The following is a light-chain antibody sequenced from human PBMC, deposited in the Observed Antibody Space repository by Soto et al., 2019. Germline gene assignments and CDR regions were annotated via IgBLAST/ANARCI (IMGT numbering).Light chain of an antibody. CDR1: QPINKF. J-gene: IGKJ2*01. Sequence: MTQSPSSLSASVGDRVTITCRASQPINKFLNWFQQKPGQAPRLLIYGASTRATGIPDRFSGSGSGTDFTLTISRLAPEDFAVYYCQHYDSLPHTFGQGTKL. V-gene: IGKV3D-15*01. CDR3: QHYDSLPHT. CDR2: GAS.